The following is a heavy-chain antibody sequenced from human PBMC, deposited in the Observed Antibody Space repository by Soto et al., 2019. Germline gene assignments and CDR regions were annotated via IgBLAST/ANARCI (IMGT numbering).Heavy chain of an antibody. V-gene: IGHV3-48*02. J-gene: IGHJ4*02. CDR2: SSPRGDTI. CDR3: AKGPHANVGWPYYFES. D-gene: IGHD6-19*01. Sequence: GGSLRLSCVASGFSLANYPMNWVRQTPGKGLEWISYSSPRGDTIYYADSVEGRFTISRDNARNSLSLHMSSLRDEDSALYYCAKGPHANVGWPYYFESWGQGVPVTVSS. CDR1: GFSLANYP.